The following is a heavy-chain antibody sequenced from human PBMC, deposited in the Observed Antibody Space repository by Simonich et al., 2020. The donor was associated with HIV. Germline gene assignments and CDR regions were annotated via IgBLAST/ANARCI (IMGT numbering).Heavy chain of an antibody. CDR3: ARRRYSSSVRGYFDY. Sequence: QVQLQQWGAGLLQPSETLSLTCAVYGGSFSGYHWSWIRQPPGKGLEWMGEFNHRAGPNYNPALKSRVTITGDTSKNQFSLKLRYVTAADTAVYYCARRRYSSSVRGYFDYWGQGTLVTVSS. CDR1: GGSFSGYH. J-gene: IGHJ4*02. D-gene: IGHD6-13*01. CDR2: FNHRAGP. V-gene: IGHV4-34*01.